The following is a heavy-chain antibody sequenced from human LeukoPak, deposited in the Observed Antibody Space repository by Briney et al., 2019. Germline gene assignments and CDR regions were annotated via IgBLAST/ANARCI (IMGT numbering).Heavy chain of an antibody. V-gene: IGHV4-59*01. J-gene: IGHJ4*02. Sequence: PSETLSLTCTVSGGSISSYYWSWIRQPPGKGLEWIGYIYYSGSTNYNPSLKSRVTISVDTSKNQFSLKLSSVTAADAAVYYCARASNYYGSGSYYDYWGQGTLVTVSS. CDR1: GGSISSYY. D-gene: IGHD3-10*01. CDR3: ARASNYYGSGSYYDY. CDR2: IYYSGST.